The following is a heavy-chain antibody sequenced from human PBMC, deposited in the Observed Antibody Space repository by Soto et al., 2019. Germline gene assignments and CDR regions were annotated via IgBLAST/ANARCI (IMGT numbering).Heavy chain of an antibody. V-gene: IGHV1-2*04. CDR1: GYTFTIYY. CDR3: AREQRTRYAFDY. Sequence: QVQLVQSGAEVKKPGASVKVSCKASGYTFTIYYIHWARQAPGQGLEWMGWIHPNSGGTNYAQKFQGWVTMTRDTSISTAFMELSRLRSDDTAVYYCAREQRTRYAFDYWGQGTLVTVSS. D-gene: IGHD2-8*01. CDR2: IHPNSGGT. J-gene: IGHJ4*02.